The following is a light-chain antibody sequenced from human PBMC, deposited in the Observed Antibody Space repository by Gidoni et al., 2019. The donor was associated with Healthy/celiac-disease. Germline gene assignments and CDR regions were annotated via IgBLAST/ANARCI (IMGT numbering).Light chain of an antibody. V-gene: IGLV1-44*01. CDR1: SSNIGSNT. Sequence: QSVLTQPPSPSATPGPRVTISCSGSSSNIGSNTVNWYQQLPGTAPKLLIYSNNQRPSGVPDRFSGSKSGTSASLAISGLQSEDEADYYCAAWDDSLNGYWVFGGGTKLTVL. CDR3: AAWDDSLNGYWV. J-gene: IGLJ3*02. CDR2: SNN.